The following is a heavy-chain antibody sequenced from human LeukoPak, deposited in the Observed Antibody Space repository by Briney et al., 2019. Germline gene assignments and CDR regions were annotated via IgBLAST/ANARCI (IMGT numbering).Heavy chain of an antibody. Sequence: GGSLRLPCAASGFTFSSYEMNWVRQAPGKGLEWVSYISSSGSTIYYADSVKGRFTISRDNAKNSLYLQMNSLRAEDTAVYYCARVGYSSSWYRKYYFDYWGQGTLVTVSS. CDR3: ARVGYSSSWYRKYYFDY. D-gene: IGHD6-13*01. V-gene: IGHV3-48*03. J-gene: IGHJ4*02. CDR1: GFTFSSYE. CDR2: ISSSGSTI.